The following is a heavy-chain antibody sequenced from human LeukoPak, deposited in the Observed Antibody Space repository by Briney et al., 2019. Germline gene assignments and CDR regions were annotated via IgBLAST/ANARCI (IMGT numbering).Heavy chain of an antibody. CDR1: GYTFTSYD. V-gene: IGHV1-8*01. CDR2: MNPNSGNT. J-gene: IGHJ6*02. Sequence: ASVKVSCTASGYTFTSYDINWVRQATGQGLEWMGWMNPNSGNTGYAQKFQGRVTMTRDTSISTAYMELSRLRSDDTAVYYCARVRLSYYGMDVWGQGTTVTVSS. D-gene: IGHD6-25*01. CDR3: ARVRLSYYGMDV.